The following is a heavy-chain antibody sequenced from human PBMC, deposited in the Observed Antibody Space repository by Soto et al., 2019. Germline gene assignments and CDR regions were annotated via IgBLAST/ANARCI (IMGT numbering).Heavy chain of an antibody. Sequence: PSETLSLTCTVSGGSVSSGSYYWSWIRQPPGKGLEWIGYIYYSGSTNYNPSLKSRVTISVDTSKNQFSLKLSSVTAADTAVYYCARDLGGDIVVVPAIHRPYWFDPWGQGTLVPVSS. D-gene: IGHD2-2*01. J-gene: IGHJ5*02. CDR1: GGSVSSGSYY. CDR2: IYYSGST. CDR3: ARDLGGDIVVVPAIHRPYWFDP. V-gene: IGHV4-61*01.